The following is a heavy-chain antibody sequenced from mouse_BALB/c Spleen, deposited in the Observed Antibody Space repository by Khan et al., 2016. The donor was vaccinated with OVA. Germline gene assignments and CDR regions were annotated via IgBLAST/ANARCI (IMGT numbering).Heavy chain of an antibody. CDR1: GYSITSDYA. D-gene: IGHD3-3*01. Sequence: DVKLQESGPGLVKPSQSLSLTCTVTGYSITSDYAWNWIRQFPGNKLEWMGYISYSGSTSYNPSLKSRISITRDTSKNQFFLHLNSVTTEDTATYYCARSPPVGDLWFAYWGQGTLVTVSA. V-gene: IGHV3-2*02. CDR2: ISYSGST. J-gene: IGHJ3*01. CDR3: ARSPPVGDLWFAY.